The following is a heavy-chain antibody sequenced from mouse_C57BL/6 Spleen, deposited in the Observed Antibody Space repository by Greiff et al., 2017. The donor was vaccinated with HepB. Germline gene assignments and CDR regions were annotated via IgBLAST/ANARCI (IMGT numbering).Heavy chain of an antibody. CDR2: INPYNGGT. J-gene: IGHJ2*01. D-gene: IGHD2-4*01. V-gene: IGHV1-19*01. CDR3: ARKSLYDYESFDY. CDR1: GYTFTDYY. Sequence: EVQLQQSGPVLVKPGASVKMSCKASGYTFTDYYMNWVKQSHGKSLEWIGVINPYNGGTSYNQKFKGKATLTVDKSSSTAYMELNSLTSEDSAVYYCARKSLYDYESFDYWGQGTTLTVSS.